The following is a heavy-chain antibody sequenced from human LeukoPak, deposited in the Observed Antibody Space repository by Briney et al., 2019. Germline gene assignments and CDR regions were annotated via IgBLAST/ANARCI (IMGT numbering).Heavy chain of an antibody. CDR1: GFTFGDYA. Sequence: PGGSLRLSCTVSGFTFGDYAMSWIRQAPGKGLEWVGFIRSKAYGETADYAASVKGRFTISRDDSKNTVYLQMNSLKIEDTAVYYCTSHAAFDPWGQGTLVTVSS. J-gene: IGHJ5*02. CDR3: TSHAAFDP. CDR2: IRSKAYGETA. V-gene: IGHV3-49*03.